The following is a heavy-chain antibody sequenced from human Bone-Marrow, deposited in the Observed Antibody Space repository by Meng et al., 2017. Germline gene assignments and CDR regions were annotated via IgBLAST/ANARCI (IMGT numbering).Heavy chain of an antibody. CDR3: ARVEVGITSGDY. J-gene: IGHJ4*02. V-gene: IGHV1-18*01. CDR2: ISAYNGNT. Sequence: GQSGGEVKKPGASGKVSCKASGYIFTNYGITWVRQATGQGLEWMGWISAYNGNTNYAQTLQGRLTMTTDTSTSTAYMELRSLRSDDTAVYYCARVEVGITSGDYWGQGTLVTVSS. D-gene: IGHD3-22*01. CDR1: GYIFTNYG.